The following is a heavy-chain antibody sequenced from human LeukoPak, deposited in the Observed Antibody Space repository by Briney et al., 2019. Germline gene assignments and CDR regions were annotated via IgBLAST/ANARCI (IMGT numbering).Heavy chain of an antibody. V-gene: IGHV3-23*01. Sequence: GASLRLSCAASGFTFSNYAMSWVRQASGKGLEWVSAITGSGGNTYYADSVKGRFTISRDNSKNTVFLQMNSLRAEDTAVYYCAKWGDYDVLTGYYVSDYWGQGTLVTVSS. CDR3: AKWGDYDVLTGYYVSDY. CDR2: ITGSGGNT. CDR1: GFTFSNYA. J-gene: IGHJ4*02. D-gene: IGHD3-9*01.